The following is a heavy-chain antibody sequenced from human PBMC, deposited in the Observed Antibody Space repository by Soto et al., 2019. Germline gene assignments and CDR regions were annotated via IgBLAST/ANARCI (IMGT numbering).Heavy chain of an antibody. V-gene: IGHV5-51*01. CDR2: IYPGDSDT. Sequence: GESLNLCDLGTAYSIGNSSIGSVPQLQGKGLEWMGIIYPGDSDTRYSPSFQGQVTISADKSISTAYLQWSSLKASDTAMYYCASHTIAALVYYGMDVWGQGNKV. CDR3: ASHTIAALVYYGMDV. D-gene: IGHD6-6*01. J-gene: IGHJ6*02. CDR1: AYSIGNSS.